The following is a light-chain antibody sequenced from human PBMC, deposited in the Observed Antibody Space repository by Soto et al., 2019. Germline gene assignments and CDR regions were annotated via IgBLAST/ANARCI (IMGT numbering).Light chain of an antibody. V-gene: IGKV1-5*01. CDR2: AAS. Sequence: IQLPPPPSTLSASVGDRVTITCRASQSISSWLAWYQQRPGKAPKLLIYAASTLQSGVPSRFSGSGSGTDFTLTISCLQSEDFATYYCQQYYSYPLTFGGGTKVDI. CDR1: QSISSW. CDR3: QQYYSYPLT. J-gene: IGKJ4*01.